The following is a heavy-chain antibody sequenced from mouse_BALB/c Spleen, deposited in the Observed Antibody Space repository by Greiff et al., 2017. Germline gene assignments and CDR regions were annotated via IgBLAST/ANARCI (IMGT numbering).Heavy chain of an antibody. CDR1: GFNIKDTY. CDR3: ARDDYDGGDAMDY. CDR2: IDPANGNT. D-gene: IGHD2-4*01. Sequence: EVQLQQSGAELVKPGASVKLSCTASGFNIKDTYMHWVKQRPEQGLEWIGRIDPANGNTKYDPKFQGKATITADTSSNTAYLQLSSLTSEDTAVYYCARDDYDGGDAMDYWGQGTSVTVSS. J-gene: IGHJ4*01. V-gene: IGHV14-3*02.